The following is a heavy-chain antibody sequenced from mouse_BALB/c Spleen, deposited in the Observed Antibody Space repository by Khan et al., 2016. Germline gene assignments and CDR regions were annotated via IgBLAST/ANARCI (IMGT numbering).Heavy chain of an antibody. J-gene: IGHJ4*01. CDR2: ITYSGTT. CDR3: ARIYYDYDDYSLDY. D-gene: IGHD2-4*01. CDR1: GYSITSDYA. Sequence: EVKLLESGPGLVKPSQSLSLTCTVTGYSITSDYAWNWIRQFPGNKLEWMGYITYSGTTNYNPSLKSRISITRDTSKNQFFLQLNSVTTEDTATYYCARIYYDYDDYSLDYWGQGTSVTVSS. V-gene: IGHV3-2*02.